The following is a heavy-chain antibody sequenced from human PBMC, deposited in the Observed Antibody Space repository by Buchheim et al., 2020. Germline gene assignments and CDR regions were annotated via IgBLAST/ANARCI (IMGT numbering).Heavy chain of an antibody. J-gene: IGHJ4*02. CDR2: IKADGSEK. V-gene: IGHV3-7*01. CDR1: GFTFSEHW. CDR3: ARDYGGY. D-gene: IGHD3-10*01. Sequence: EVQLVESGGGLVQPGGSLRLSCAASGFTFSEHWMSWVRQAPGKGLEWVARIKADGSEKYYVDSVKGRFTISRAHAKNSLYLQMNSLRAEDAAVYYCARDYGGYWGQGTL.